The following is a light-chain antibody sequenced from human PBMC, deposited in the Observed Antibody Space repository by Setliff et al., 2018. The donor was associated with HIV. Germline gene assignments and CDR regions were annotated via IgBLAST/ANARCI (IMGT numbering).Light chain of an antibody. J-gene: IGLJ1*01. CDR1: SNDVGRYDL. CDR3: CSNTGSNTFV. CDR2: QAT. V-gene: IGLV2-23*01. Sequence: QSALTQPASVSGSPGQSITTSCTGTSNDVGRYDLVSWYQQHPARAPKLIIYQATRRPSGVSNRFSGSKSGSVASLTISGLQAEDEADYYCCSNTGSNTFVFGTGTKVTVL.